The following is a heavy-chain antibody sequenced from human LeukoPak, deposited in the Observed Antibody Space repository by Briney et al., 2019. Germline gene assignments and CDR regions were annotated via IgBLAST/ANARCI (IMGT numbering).Heavy chain of an antibody. J-gene: IGHJ4*02. CDR2: ISYDGSNK. CDR3: AKDPGVVPAAMLDY. CDR1: GFTFRSYN. D-gene: IGHD2-2*01. V-gene: IGHV3-30*18. Sequence: PGGSLRLSCAASGFTFRSYNMNWVRQAPGKGLEWVAVISYDGSNKYYADSVKGRFTISRDNSKNTLYLQMNSLGAEDTAVYYCAKDPGVVPAAMLDYWGQGTLVTVSS.